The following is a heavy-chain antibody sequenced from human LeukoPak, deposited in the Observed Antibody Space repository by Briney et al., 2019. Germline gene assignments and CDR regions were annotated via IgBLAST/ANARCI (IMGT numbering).Heavy chain of an antibody. D-gene: IGHD4-11*01. CDR2: ISYDGSNE. CDR1: GFSFGSYG. Sequence: GGTLRLSCAASGFSFGSYGMTWVRQAPGKGLEWVAIISYDGSNEYYADSVKGRFTISRDNSKNTLYLQMNSLRAEDTAVYYCARTYSRFYYYYMDVWGKGTTVTVSS. J-gene: IGHJ6*03. CDR3: ARTYSRFYYYYMDV. V-gene: IGHV3-30*03.